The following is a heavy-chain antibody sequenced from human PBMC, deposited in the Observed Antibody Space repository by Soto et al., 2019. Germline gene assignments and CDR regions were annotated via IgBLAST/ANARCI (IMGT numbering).Heavy chain of an antibody. V-gene: IGHV3-7*01. Sequence: EVHLVESGGGLVQPGGSLRLSCAASGFTFSRHWMSWVRQAPGKGLEWVAHVKPDGSGEAYVDSVRGRFIISRDNAKNSLYLQVNFLRAEDTAVYHCARPFSGGAFDIWGQGTVVTVSS. CDR3: ARPFSGGAFDI. CDR2: VKPDGSGE. J-gene: IGHJ3*02. CDR1: GFTFSRHW. D-gene: IGHD6-25*01.